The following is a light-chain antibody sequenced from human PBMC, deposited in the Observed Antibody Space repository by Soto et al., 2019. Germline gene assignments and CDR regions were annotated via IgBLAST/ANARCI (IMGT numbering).Light chain of an antibody. CDR1: QSVSSTY. Sequence: EIVLTQSPGTLSLYPGERATLSCRASQSVSSTYLAWYQQKPGQAPRLLIYGASTRATGIPDRFSGSGSGTDFTLTISRLEPEDFAVYYCQQYGSSPLYAFAQGTKLEIK. J-gene: IGKJ2*01. V-gene: IGKV3-20*01. CDR2: GAS. CDR3: QQYGSSPLYA.